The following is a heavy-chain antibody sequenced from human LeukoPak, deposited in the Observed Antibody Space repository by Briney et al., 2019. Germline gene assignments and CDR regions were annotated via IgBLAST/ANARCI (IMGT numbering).Heavy chain of an antibody. J-gene: IGHJ3*01. Sequence: SETLSLTCTVSGGYISRSSDYWGWIRQPPGKGLEWIATNYHRGTTYYNPSLKSRITISVDTSKNQFSLNLTSVIAADTAVYYCVGGRAFDVWGQGTMVTVSS. CDR3: VGGRAFDV. CDR1: GGYISRSSDY. CDR2: NYHRGTT. D-gene: IGHD3-16*01. V-gene: IGHV4-39*01.